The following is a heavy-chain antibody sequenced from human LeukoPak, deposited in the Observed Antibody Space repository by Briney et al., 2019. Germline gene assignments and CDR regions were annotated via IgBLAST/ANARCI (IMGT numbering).Heavy chain of an antibody. Sequence: ASVKVSCMASGYTFTSYGINWVRQAPGQGLEWMGWISPYNGNTKYAEKIQRRVTITTDTSTSTAYMELRSLSSDDTAGYYCARDQRGYGDSSGASKWIDPWGQGTLVTVSS. CDR3: ARDQRGYGDSSGASKWIDP. CDR2: ISPYNGNT. CDR1: GYTFTSYG. D-gene: IGHD4-17*01. V-gene: IGHV1-18*01. J-gene: IGHJ5*02.